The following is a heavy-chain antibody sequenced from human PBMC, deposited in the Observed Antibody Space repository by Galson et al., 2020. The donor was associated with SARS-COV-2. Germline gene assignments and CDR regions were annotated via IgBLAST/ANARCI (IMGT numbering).Heavy chain of an antibody. CDR3: AGVSVAGTGDFDY. CDR2: IYTSGST. Sequence: SETLSLTCTVSGGSISSGSYYWSWIRQPAGKGLEWIGRIYTSGSTNYNPSLKSRVTISVDTSKNQFSLKLSSVTAADTAVYYCAGVSVAGTGDFDYWGQGTLVTVSS. CDR1: GGSISSGSYY. V-gene: IGHV4-61*02. D-gene: IGHD6-19*01. J-gene: IGHJ4*02.